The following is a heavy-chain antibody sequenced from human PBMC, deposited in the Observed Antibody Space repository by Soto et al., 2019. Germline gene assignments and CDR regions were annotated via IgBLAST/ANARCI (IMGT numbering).Heavy chain of an antibody. CDR3: ARTADSSSWYYYYGMDV. CDR2: INPNSGGT. J-gene: IGHJ6*02. Sequence: QVQLVQSGAEVKKPGASVKVSCKASGYTFTGYCMHWVRQAPGQGLEWMGWINPNSGGTNYAQKFQGRVTMTRDTSISTAYMELSRLRSDDTAVYYCARTADSSSWYYYYGMDVWGQGTTVTVSS. D-gene: IGHD6-13*01. V-gene: IGHV1-2*02. CDR1: GYTFTGYC.